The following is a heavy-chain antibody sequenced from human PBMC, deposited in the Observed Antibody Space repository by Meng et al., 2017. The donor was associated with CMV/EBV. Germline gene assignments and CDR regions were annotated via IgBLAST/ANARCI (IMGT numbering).Heavy chain of an antibody. Sequence: QTRSLTGTVSGGSISSSSYYWGWIRQPPGKGLEWIGSIYYSGSTYYNPSLKSRVTISVDTSKNQFSLKLSSVTAADTAVYYCARTNSQWELLRNPTIGAFDIWGQGTMVTVSS. J-gene: IGHJ3*02. CDR2: IYYSGST. CDR3: ARTNSQWELLRNPTIGAFDI. CDR1: GGSISSSSYY. D-gene: IGHD1-26*01. V-gene: IGHV4-39*07.